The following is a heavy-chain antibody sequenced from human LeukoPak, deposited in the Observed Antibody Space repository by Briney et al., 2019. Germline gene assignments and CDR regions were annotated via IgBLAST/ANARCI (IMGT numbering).Heavy chain of an antibody. Sequence: PSETLSLTCTVSGGSISSSSYYWGWIRQPPGKGLEWIGYIYYSGSTNYNPSLKSRVTISVDTSKNQFSLKLSSVTAADTAVYYCARPRRDGYNLGSRRVGYFDYWGQGTLVTVSS. D-gene: IGHD5-24*01. V-gene: IGHV4-61*05. J-gene: IGHJ4*02. CDR1: GGSISSSSYY. CDR3: ARPRRDGYNLGSRRVGYFDY. CDR2: IYYSGST.